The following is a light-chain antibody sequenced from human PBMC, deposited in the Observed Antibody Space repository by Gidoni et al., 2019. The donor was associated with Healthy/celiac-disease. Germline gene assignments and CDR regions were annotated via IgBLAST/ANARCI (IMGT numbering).Light chain of an antibody. CDR2: AAS. CDR1: PGISSW. CDR3: QQANSFPWT. J-gene: IGKJ1*01. Sequence: DIQLTQSPSSVSASIGDRVTITCRALPGISSWLAWYQQKPGKAPKLLIYAASSLQSGVPSRFSCSGSGTDFTLTISSLQPEDFATYYCQQANSFPWTFGQGTKVEIK. V-gene: IGKV1-12*01.